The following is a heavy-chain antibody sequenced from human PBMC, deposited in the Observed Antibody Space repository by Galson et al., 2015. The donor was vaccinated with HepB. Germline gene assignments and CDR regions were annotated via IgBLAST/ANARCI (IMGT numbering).Heavy chain of an antibody. J-gene: IGHJ4*02. CDR2: VSKKDNSHTT. Sequence: SLRLSCAASGFTIIDHSMDWVRQAPGRGLEWLGRVSKKDNSHTTEYAASLTGRITISIHRSNNSMSLQMDSLKHEDTAVYYCASSSWFPEYFFDSWGQGTQVTVAS. V-gene: IGHV3-72*01. D-gene: IGHD6-13*01. CDR1: GFTIIDHS. CDR3: ASSSWFPEYFFDS.